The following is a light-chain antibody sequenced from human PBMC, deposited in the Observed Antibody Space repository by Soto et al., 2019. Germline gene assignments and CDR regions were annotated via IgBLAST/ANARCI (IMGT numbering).Light chain of an antibody. J-gene: IGKJ1*01. V-gene: IGKV3-20*01. Sequence: EIVLTQSPGTLSXXPGERATLSCRASQSVSSSYLAWYQQKPGQAPRLLIYGASSXATGIPDRFXXXXXXXXXXLTISRLEPEDFAVYYCQQYGSSPQTFGQGTKVEXK. CDR1: QSVSSSY. CDR2: GAS. CDR3: QQYGSSPQT.